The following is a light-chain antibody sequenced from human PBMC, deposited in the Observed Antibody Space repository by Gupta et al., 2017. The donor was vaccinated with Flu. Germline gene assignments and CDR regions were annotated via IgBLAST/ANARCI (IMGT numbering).Light chain of an antibody. J-gene: IGLJ3*02. CDR1: RSNIGNNY. Sequence: KVTNACSGSRSNIGNNYVSWYQQLPGTAPKLLIYDNNKRPSGIPDRFSGSKSGTSATLGITGLQTGDEADYYCGTWDSSLSAGVFGGGTKLTVL. CDR2: DNN. CDR3: GTWDSSLSAGV. V-gene: IGLV1-51*01.